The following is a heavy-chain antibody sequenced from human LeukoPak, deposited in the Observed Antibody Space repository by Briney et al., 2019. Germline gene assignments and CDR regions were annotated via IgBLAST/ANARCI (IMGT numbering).Heavy chain of an antibody. V-gene: IGHV4-38-2*02. CDR1: GYSISSGYY. J-gene: IGHJ6*03. Sequence: PSETLSLTCTVSGYSISSGYYWGWIRPPPGKGLEWIGSIYHSGSTYYNPSLKSRVTISVDTSKNQFSLKLSSVTAADTAVYYRAKDRSSSSFNYYYYMDVWGKGTTVTVSS. D-gene: IGHD6-6*01. CDR2: IYHSGST. CDR3: AKDRSSSSFNYYYYMDV.